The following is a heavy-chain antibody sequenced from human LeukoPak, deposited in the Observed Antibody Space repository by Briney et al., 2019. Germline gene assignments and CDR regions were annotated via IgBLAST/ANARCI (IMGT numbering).Heavy chain of an antibody. V-gene: IGHV3-23*01. J-gene: IGHJ4*02. CDR2: INAFGAST. CDR1: GFTFSGYA. Sequence: TGGSLRLSCAASGFTFSGYAMSWVRQAPEKGLEWVSSINAFGASTYYADSGKGRFTIARDNSKSTLYLQMNSLRAEDTAVYYCAKVALGYCSGGSCYYFDYGGQGTLVTVSS. CDR3: AKVALGYCSGGSCYYFDY. D-gene: IGHD2-15*01.